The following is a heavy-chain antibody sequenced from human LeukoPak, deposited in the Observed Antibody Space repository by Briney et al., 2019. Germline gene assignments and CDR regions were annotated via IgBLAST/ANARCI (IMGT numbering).Heavy chain of an antibody. D-gene: IGHD3-10*01. V-gene: IGHV3-30*03. J-gene: IGHJ4*02. CDR2: ITYDGYYK. Sequence: GSLRLSCAASGFTFTSYGMHWVRQAPGKGLEWVALITYDGYYKYYSDSVKGRFTISSDTSKNTMYLQMNSLRAEDTAVYYCARDLSPVVRASPMGYWGQGTLVTVSS. CDR3: ARDLSPVVRASPMGY. CDR1: GFTFTSYG.